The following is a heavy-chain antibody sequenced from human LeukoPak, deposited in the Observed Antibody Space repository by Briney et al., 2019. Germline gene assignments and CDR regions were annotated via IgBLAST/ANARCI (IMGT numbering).Heavy chain of an antibody. CDR3: ARGGYSYAIDY. CDR2: IYTSGST. V-gene: IGHV4-61*02. Sequence: SQTLSLTCTVSGGSISSGSYYWSWIRQPAGKGLEWIGRIYTSGSTNYNPSLKSRVTIPVDTSKNQFSLKLSSVTAADTAVYYCARGGYSYAIDYWGQGTLVTVSS. D-gene: IGHD5-18*01. CDR1: GGSISSGSYY. J-gene: IGHJ4*02.